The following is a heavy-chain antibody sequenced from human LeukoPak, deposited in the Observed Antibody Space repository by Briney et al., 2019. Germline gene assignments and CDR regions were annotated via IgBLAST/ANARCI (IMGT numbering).Heavy chain of an antibody. CDR3: ARGRRSSTTDY. D-gene: IGHD6-6*01. CDR2: INHSGST. V-gene: IGHV4-34*01. CDR1: GGSFSGYY. Sequence: SETLSLTCAVYGGSFSGYYWSWISQPPGKGLEWIGEINHSGSTNYNPSLKSRVTISVDTSKNQFSLKLSSVTAADTAVYYCARGRRSSTTDYWGQGTLVTVSS. J-gene: IGHJ4*02.